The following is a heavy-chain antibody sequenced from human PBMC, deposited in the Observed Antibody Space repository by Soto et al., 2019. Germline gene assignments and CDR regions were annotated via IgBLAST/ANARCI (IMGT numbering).Heavy chain of an antibody. Sequence: EVQLLESGGGVVQPGGSLRLSCAASGFTFSAYAMSWVRQAPGKGLEWVSVISGSGGATYYADSVKGRFTISRDNSKNRLDLQMNSLRAEDTAVYYCARQEYSTTWYLKYWGQGTLVSVSS. D-gene: IGHD6-13*01. CDR3: ARQEYSTTWYLKY. CDR2: ISGSGGAT. V-gene: IGHV3-23*01. J-gene: IGHJ4*02. CDR1: GFTFSAYA.